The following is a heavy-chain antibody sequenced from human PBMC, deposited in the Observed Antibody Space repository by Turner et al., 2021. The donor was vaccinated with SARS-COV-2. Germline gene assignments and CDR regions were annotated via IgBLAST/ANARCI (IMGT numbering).Heavy chain of an antibody. CDR2: RWYDGSNK. D-gene: IGHD5-12*01. J-gene: IGHJ4*02. Sequence: VPLLESGGGLVQPGESLRLSCAASGFTFSHYAMSWVRQAPGKGLEWVAVRWYDGSNKYYADSVKGRFTISRDNSKNTLYLQMNSLRAEDTAVYYCARDGGYSGYAYFDYWGQGTLVTVSS. CDR3: ARDGGYSGYAYFDY. CDR1: GFTFSHYA. V-gene: IGHV3-33*08.